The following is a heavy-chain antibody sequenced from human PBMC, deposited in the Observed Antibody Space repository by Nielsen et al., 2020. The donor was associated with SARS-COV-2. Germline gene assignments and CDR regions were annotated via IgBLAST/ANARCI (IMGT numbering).Heavy chain of an antibody. CDR2: IRSKADGGTT. V-gene: IGHV3-15*01. D-gene: IGHD3-9*01. J-gene: IGHJ4*02. CDR3: TTNYDVLTGLES. Sequence: GESLKISCVASGFSFSNYVMNWVRQAPGKGLEWVGRIRSKADGGTTDYAAPVKGRFTISRDDSKNTLYLLMNSLRIEDTGVYYCTTNYDVLTGLESWGQGALVTVSS. CDR1: GFSFSNYV.